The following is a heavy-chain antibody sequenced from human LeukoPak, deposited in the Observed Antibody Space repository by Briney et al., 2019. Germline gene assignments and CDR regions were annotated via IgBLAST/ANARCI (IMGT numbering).Heavy chain of an antibody. Sequence: GASVKVSCKAFGYSFNAYYMHWVRQAPGQGPEWMGWINPSSGGTNYAQKFQGRVTLIRDTSITTSYMELSRLTSDDTAMYYCARALVPDSWGQGTLVTVSS. D-gene: IGHD2-8*02. CDR2: INPSSGGT. J-gene: IGHJ4*02. V-gene: IGHV1-2*02. CDR3: ARALVPDS. CDR1: GYSFNAYY.